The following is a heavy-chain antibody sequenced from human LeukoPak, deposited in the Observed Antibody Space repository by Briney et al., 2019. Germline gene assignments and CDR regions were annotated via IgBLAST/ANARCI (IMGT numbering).Heavy chain of an antibody. CDR2: IRQDGSAE. Sequence: GGSLRLSCAVSGFTISNYWMSWVRQAPGKGLEWVATIRQDGSAEFYVDSVKGRFTISRDSAKNPLYLQMNSLRDDDTAVYYCARDLFDYWGQGTLVTVSS. CDR3: ARDLFDY. J-gene: IGHJ4*02. V-gene: IGHV3-7*01. CDR1: GFTISNYW.